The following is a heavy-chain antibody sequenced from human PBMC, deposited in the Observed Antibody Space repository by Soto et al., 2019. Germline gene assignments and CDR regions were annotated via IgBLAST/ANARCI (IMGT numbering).Heavy chain of an antibody. CDR1: GFTFSSYA. V-gene: IGHV3-30-3*01. CDR2: ISYDGSNN. J-gene: IGHJ6*02. Sequence: QVQLVESGGGVVQPGRSLRLSCAASGFTFSSYAMHWVRQAPGKGLEWVAVISYDGSNNYYADSVKGRFTISRDNSKNTLYLQMNSLRAEDTAVYYCARGPYSNYPYYYYGMDVWGQGTTVTVSS. CDR3: ARGPYSNYPYYYYGMDV. D-gene: IGHD4-4*01.